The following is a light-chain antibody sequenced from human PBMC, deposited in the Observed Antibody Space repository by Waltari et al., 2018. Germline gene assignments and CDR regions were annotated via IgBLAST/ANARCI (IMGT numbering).Light chain of an antibody. CDR1: QSVSSGY. CDR2: SVS. CDR3: HQYGSPGWT. V-gene: IGKV3-20*01. Sequence: DIVLTQSPGTLSWSPGERASPSCRASQSVSSGYLAWYQQKAGQAPRLLIYSVSSRATGIPDRFSGSGSGTDFTLSISRLEPEDFAVYYCHQYGSPGWTFGQGTKVEIK. J-gene: IGKJ1*01.